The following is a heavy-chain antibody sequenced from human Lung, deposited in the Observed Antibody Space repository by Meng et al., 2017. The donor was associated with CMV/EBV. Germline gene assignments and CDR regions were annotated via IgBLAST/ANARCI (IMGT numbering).Heavy chain of an antibody. CDR2: INPNSGGT. CDR1: GYTFTGYY. J-gene: IGHJ5*02. CDR3: ARGVNYDILTGP. D-gene: IGHD3-9*01. V-gene: IGHV1-2*02. Sequence: AXVXVSXXASGYTFTGYYMHWVRQAPGQGLEWMGWINPNSGGTNYAQKFQGRVTMTRDTSISTAYMKLSRLRSDDTAVYYCARGVNYDILTGPWGQGTLVTVSS.